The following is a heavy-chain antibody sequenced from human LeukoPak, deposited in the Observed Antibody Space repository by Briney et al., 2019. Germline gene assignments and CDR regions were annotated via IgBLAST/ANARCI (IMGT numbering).Heavy chain of an antibody. CDR2: IYYSGGT. Sequence: SETLSLTCTVSGGSIRSRNYCWGWIRQPPGKGLEWIGNIYYSGGTYYNPSLKSRVTISVDASKNQFSLKLSSMTAADTAVYYCAREVAGTPWIDYWGQGTLVTVSS. CDR3: AREVAGTPWIDY. J-gene: IGHJ4*02. CDR1: GGSIRSRNYC. V-gene: IGHV4-39*02. D-gene: IGHD6-19*01.